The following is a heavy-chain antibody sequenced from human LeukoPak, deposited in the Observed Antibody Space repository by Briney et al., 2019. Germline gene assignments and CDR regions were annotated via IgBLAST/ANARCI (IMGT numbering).Heavy chain of an antibody. D-gene: IGHD6-19*01. CDR1: GFTFSSYT. CDR2: ISSSGGYI. CDR3: ARDGSSGWPNPLAY. J-gene: IGHJ4*02. Sequence: GGSLRLSCAASGFTFSSYTMNWVRQAPGKGLEWVSSISSSGGYIYYAASVKGRFTISRDNAKNSLYLQMDTLRVEDTALYYCARDGSSGWPNPLAYWGQGTLVTVSS. V-gene: IGHV3-21*04.